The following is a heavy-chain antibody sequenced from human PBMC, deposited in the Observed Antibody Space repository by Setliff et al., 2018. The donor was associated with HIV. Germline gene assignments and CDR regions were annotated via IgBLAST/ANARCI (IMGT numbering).Heavy chain of an antibody. Sequence: SETLSLTCSISGGSISFYYWNWLRQTPGKGLEWIAYTFDNGNTHYNPSLESRVTLSLVTSRNLFSLRLASVTAADTAVYYCASEAWTSYRSSSGYYYYYMDVWGKGTTVTVSS. V-gene: IGHV4-59*01. CDR1: GGSISFYY. CDR3: ASEAWTSYRSSSGYYYYYMDV. CDR2: TFDNGNT. J-gene: IGHJ6*03. D-gene: IGHD6-6*01.